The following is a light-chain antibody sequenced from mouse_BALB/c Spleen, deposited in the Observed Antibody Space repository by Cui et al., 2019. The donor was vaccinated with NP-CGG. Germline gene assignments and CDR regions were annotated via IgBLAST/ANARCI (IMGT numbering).Light chain of an antibody. V-gene: IGLV1*01. CDR2: GTN. CDR1: TGAVTPSNY. CDR3: ALWYSNHWV. Sequence: QAVVTKESALTTSPGETVTLTCRSSTGAVTPSNYANWVQEKPDHLFTGLIGGTNNRAPGVPARFSGSLIGDKAALTITGAQTEDEAIYFCALWYSNHWVFGGGTKLTVL. J-gene: IGLJ1*01.